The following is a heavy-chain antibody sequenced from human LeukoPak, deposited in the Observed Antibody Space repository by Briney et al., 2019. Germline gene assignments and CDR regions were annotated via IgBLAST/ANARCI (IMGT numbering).Heavy chain of an antibody. CDR3: ASLRSGDYGSYYYYGMDV. CDR1: GFTFSSYW. J-gene: IGHJ6*02. Sequence: GGSLRLSCAASGFTFSSYWMSWVRQAPGKGLEWVANIKQDGSEKYYVDSVKGRFTISRDNAKNSLYLQMNSLRAEDTAVYYCASLRSGDYGSYYYYGMDVWGQGTTVTVSS. D-gene: IGHD4-17*01. V-gene: IGHV3-7*01. CDR2: IKQDGSEK.